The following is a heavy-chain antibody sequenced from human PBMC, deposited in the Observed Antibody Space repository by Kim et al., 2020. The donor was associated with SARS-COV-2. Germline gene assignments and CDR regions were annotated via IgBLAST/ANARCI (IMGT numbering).Heavy chain of an antibody. CDR1: GGSFSGYY. Sequence: SETLSLTCAVYGGSFSGYYWSWIRQPPGKGLEWIGEINHSGSTNYNPSLKSRVTISVDTSKNQFSLKLSSVTAADTAVYYCARPRITMVRGVQSGERWFDPWGQGTLVTVSS. V-gene: IGHV4-34*01. CDR2: INHSGST. CDR3: ARPRITMVRGVQSGERWFDP. J-gene: IGHJ5*02. D-gene: IGHD3-10*01.